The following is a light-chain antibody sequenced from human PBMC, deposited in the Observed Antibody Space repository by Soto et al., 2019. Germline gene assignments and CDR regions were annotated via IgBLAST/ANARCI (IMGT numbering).Light chain of an antibody. CDR3: QQYSDWPPT. V-gene: IGKV3-15*01. CDR2: GAS. J-gene: IGKJ1*01. Sequence: EIVMTQSPATLSVSPGERATLSCRASQSVSSNLAWYQQKPGQAPRLLINGASTRATGIPARFSGSGSGTEFSLTISSLQSEDFAVYYCQQYSDWPPTFGQRTKVDI. CDR1: QSVSSN.